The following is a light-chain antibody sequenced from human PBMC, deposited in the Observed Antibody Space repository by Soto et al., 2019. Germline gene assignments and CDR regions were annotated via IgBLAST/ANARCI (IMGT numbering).Light chain of an antibody. V-gene: IGLV6-57*02. J-gene: IGLJ2*01. CDR3: QSYHSGNVV. Sequence: LTQPASVSGSPGQSITISCTGTSSDVGTYNFVSWYQQRPGSAPTPVIYEDNERPSGVPDRFSGSIDSSSNSASLTISGLKTDDEADYYCQSYHSGNVVFGGGTKLTVL. CDR2: EDN. CDR1: SSDVGTYNF.